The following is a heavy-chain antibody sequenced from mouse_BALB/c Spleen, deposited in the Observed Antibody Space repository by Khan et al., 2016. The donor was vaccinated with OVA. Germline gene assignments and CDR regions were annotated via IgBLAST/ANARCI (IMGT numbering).Heavy chain of an antibody. CDR2: IYPGSGST. J-gene: IGHJ3*01. D-gene: IGHD1-2*01. V-gene: IGHV1-81*01. CDR1: GYTFTDYV. Sequence: VQLQESGPELVKPGAAVKMSCKASGYTFTDYVISWVKQRTGQGPEWIGEIYPGSGSTYYNEKFKGKATLTADKSSNTAYMQLSSLTSEDSAVYFCARGYDGAWFAYWGQGTLVTVSA. CDR3: ARGYDGAWFAY.